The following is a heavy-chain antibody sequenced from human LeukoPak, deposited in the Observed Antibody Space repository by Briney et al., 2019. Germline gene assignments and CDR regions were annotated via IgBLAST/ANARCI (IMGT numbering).Heavy chain of an antibody. CDR1: GGSFSGYY. CDR2: INHSGST. J-gene: IGHJ4*02. CDR3: ARASTDSIAVAGTDFDY. Sequence: PSETLSLTCAVYGGSFSGYYWSWIRQPPGKGLEWIGEINHSGSTNYNPSLKSRVTISVDTSKNQFSLKLSSVTAADTAVYYCARASTDSIAVAGTDFDYWGQGTLVTVSS. V-gene: IGHV4-34*01. D-gene: IGHD6-19*01.